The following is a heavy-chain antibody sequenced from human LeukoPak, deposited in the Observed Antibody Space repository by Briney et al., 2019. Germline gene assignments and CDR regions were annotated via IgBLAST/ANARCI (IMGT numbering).Heavy chain of an antibody. D-gene: IGHD3-9*01. CDR2: ISGRGDIT. J-gene: IGHJ4*02. Sequence: GGSLRLFCAASGFTFNNYAMSWVRQAPGKGLQWVSSISGRGDITHYADSVKGRFTISRDNSKNTVFLQMNWLRADDTAVYYCAKDLTWIPPVLVTFDLRGQGTLVALSS. V-gene: IGHV3-23*01. CDR3: AKDLTWIPPVLVTFDL. CDR1: GFTFNNYA.